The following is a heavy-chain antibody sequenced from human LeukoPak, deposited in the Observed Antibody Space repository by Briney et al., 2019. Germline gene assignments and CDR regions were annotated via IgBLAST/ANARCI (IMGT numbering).Heavy chain of an antibody. CDR1: GFTFSNYW. CDR2: IKQDGSEK. Sequence: ESLRLSCATSGFTFSNYWMSWVRQAPGKGLEWVANIKQDGSEKYYVDSVKGRFTTSRDNAKNSLHLQMNSLRAEDTAVYYCARWGTYSSSWLGTFDIWGQGTMVTVSS. V-gene: IGHV3-7*05. J-gene: IGHJ3*02. CDR3: ARWGTYSSSWLGTFDI. D-gene: IGHD6-13*01.